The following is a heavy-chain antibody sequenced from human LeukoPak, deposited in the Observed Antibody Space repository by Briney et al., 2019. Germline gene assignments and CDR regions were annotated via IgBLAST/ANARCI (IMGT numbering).Heavy chain of an antibody. V-gene: IGHV4-31*03. CDR3: ARFSRGSSGWYGGAFDI. CDR2: IYYSGST. CDR1: GGSISSGGYY. Sequence: PSQTLSLTCTVSGGSISSGGYYWSWIRQHPGKGLQWIGYIYYSGSTYYNPSLKSRVTISVDTSKNQFSLKLSSVTAADTAVYYCARFSRGSSGWYGGAFDIWGQGTMVTVSS. D-gene: IGHD6-19*01. J-gene: IGHJ3*02.